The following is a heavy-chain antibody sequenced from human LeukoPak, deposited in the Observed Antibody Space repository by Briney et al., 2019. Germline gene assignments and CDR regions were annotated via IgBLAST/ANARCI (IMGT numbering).Heavy chain of an antibody. CDR2: IKQGGSET. D-gene: IGHD5-24*01. Sequence: ASVTVSCKASGGTFSSYAISWVRQAPGKGLEWVAHIKQGGSETSYVDSVKGRFTVSRDSAKNSVYLQMNSLRAEDTAVYYCARWRWAQSEFVYWGQGSLVTVSS. J-gene: IGHJ4*02. CDR1: GGTFSSYA. V-gene: IGHV3-7*01. CDR3: ARWRWAQSEFVY.